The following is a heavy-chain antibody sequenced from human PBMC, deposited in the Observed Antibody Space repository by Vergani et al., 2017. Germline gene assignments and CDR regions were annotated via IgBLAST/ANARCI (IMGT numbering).Heavy chain of an antibody. CDR2: IRSKANSYAT. CDR1: GFTFSGSA. V-gene: IGHV3-73*01. CDR3: ARDENRRVLRFLEWRPLHMDV. Sequence: EVQLVESGGGLVQPGGSLKLSCAASGFTFSGSAMHWVRQASGKGLEWVGRIRSKANSYATAYAASVKGRFTISRDDSKNTAYLQMNSLRAEDTAVYYCARDENRRVLRFLEWRPLHMDVWGKGTTVTVSS. D-gene: IGHD3-3*01. J-gene: IGHJ6*03.